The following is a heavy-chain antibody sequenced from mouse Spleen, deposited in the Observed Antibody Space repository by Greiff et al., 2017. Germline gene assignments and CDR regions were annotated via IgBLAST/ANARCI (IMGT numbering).Heavy chain of an antibody. CDR1: GYTFTDYA. D-gene: IGHD2-1*01. CDR2: ISTYYGNT. J-gene: IGHJ1*01. Sequence: QVQLQQSGPELVRPGVSVKISCKGSGYTFTDYAMHWVKQSHAKSLEWIGVISTYYGNTNYNQKFKGKATMTVDKSSSTAYMELARLTSEDSAIYYCARLVGNSWYFDVWGAGTTVTVSS. CDR3: ARLVGNSWYFDV. V-gene: IGHV1-67*01.